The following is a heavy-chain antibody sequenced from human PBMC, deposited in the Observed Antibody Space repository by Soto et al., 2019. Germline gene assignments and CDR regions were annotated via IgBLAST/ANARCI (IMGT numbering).Heavy chain of an antibody. V-gene: IGHV4-30-2*06. CDR1: GSSISIDGFS. D-gene: IGHD2-15*01. CDR3: VRVVEAATRQTDFHS. CDR2: ISHLEST. J-gene: IGHJ4*02. Sequence: SDTLSLTCTVSGSSISIDGFSWSWVRQSPGKGLEWIGYISHLESTYFHPSFKSRVTVSVDTSKNQVSLRVRSVTVAETAMYYCVRVVEAATRQTDFHSWGQGIVVTASS.